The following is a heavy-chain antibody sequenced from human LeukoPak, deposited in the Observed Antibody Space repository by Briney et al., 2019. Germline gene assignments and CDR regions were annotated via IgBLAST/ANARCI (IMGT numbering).Heavy chain of an antibody. D-gene: IGHD6-13*01. Sequence: GASVKVSCKASGGTFSSYAISWVRQAPGQGLEWMGGIIPIFGTANYAQKFQGRVTITADESTSTAYMELSSLRSEDTAVYYCARPGIAAVGSWDPYYYYYMDVWGKGTTVTVSS. CDR1: GGTFSSYA. J-gene: IGHJ6*03. V-gene: IGHV1-69*13. CDR2: IIPIFGTA. CDR3: ARPGIAAVGSWDPYYYYYMDV.